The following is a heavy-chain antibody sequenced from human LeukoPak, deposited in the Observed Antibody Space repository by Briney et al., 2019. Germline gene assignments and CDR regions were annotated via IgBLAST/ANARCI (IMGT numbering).Heavy chain of an antibody. CDR3: ARGSQYRIIHFDA. V-gene: IGHV4-34*01. Sequence: SETLSLTCAVYGGSFSGYSWTWIRQPPGKGLEWIGEIDRSRSTNYNPSLKSRLTISVDTSKNQFSLKLSSVTAADTAVYFCARGSQYRIIHFDAWGQGTLVTVSS. J-gene: IGHJ4*02. CDR2: IDRSRST. D-gene: IGHD5-12*01. CDR1: GGSFSGYS.